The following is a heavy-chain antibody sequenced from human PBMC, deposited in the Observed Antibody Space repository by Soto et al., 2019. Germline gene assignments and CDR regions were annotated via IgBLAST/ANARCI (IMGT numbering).Heavy chain of an antibody. V-gene: IGHV3-74*01. CDR1: VLTFSSHW. D-gene: IGHD2-21*01. CDR3: ARGVRGAYGLDI. J-gene: IGHJ3*02. CDR2: IDSDGSRT. Sequence: EVQLVESGGGLVQPGGSLRLSCASSVLTFSSHWMHWVRQAPGKGLVWVSRIDSDGSRTNYADSVKGRFTISRDNAKNTVYLQMNSLRVEETAVYYCARGVRGAYGLDIGGQGTMVTVSS.